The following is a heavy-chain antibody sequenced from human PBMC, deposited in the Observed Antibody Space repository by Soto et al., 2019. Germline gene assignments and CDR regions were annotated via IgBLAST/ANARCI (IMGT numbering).Heavy chain of an antibody. CDR2: VSASGSGA. J-gene: IGHJ4*02. V-gene: IGHV3-23*01. Sequence: LRLSCAASGFTFSDYPMTWVRQAPGKGLEWVSVVSASGSGAYYTDSVKGRFTASRDNFKNTLYLQMNSLRVEDTAVYYCAKNMRTGVAAYEYWGQGTLVTVSS. D-gene: IGHD3-3*01. CDR1: GFTFSDYP. CDR3: AKNMRTGVAAYEY.